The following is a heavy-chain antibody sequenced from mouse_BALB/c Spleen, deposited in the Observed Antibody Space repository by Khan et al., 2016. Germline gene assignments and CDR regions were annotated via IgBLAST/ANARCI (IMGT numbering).Heavy chain of an antibody. CDR3: ARPSGSYAMDY. J-gene: IGHJ4*01. Sequence: EVKLLESGGGLVKPGGSLKLSCAASGFAFSRYWMSWVRQAPGKGLEWIGEINPDSSTINYTPSLKDKFIISRDNAKNTLYLQMSTVRSEDTALYYCARPSGSYAMDYWGQRSSFTVSS. CDR2: INPDSSTI. CDR1: GFAFSRYW. V-gene: IGHV4-1*02. D-gene: IGHD1-1*01.